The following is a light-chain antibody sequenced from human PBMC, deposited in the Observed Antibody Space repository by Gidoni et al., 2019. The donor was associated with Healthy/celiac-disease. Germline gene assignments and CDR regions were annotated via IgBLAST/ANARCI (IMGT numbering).Light chain of an antibody. J-gene: IGKJ2*01. CDR2: DAS. Sequence: IEMTSSPSTLSASVGDRVTITCRASQSISSWLAWYQQKPGKAPKLLIYDASSLESGVPSSFSGSGSGTEFTLTISSLQPDDFATDYCQQYNSYSPYTFGQGTKLEIK. V-gene: IGKV1-5*01. CDR3: QQYNSYSPYT. CDR1: QSISSW.